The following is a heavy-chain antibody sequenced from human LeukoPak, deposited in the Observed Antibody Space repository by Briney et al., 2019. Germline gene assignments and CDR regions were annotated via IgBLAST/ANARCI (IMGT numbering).Heavy chain of an antibody. CDR2: INTSGST. CDR1: GGSISSYY. Sequence: PSETLSLTCTVSGGSISSYYWSWIRQPAGKGLEWIGRINTSGSTNYNPSLKSRVTMSVDTSKNQFSLKLSSVTAADTAVYYCARVAHNYYYYYMDVWGKGTTVTVSS. J-gene: IGHJ6*03. V-gene: IGHV4-4*07. CDR3: ARVAHNYYYYYMDV.